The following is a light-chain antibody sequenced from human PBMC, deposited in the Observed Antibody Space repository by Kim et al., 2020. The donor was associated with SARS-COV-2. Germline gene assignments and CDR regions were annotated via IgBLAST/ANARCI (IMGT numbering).Light chain of an antibody. CDR2: DVT. V-gene: IGLV2-14*03. CDR1: TSDFDTSEF. CDR3: TMYTATIPYV. Sequence: GQSITSSCTGATSDFDTSEFVSWYQQHPGKAPKVILFDVTKRPSGVSNRFSGSKSGNTASLTISGLQAEDEADYYCTMYTATIPYVFGTGTKVTVL. J-gene: IGLJ1*01.